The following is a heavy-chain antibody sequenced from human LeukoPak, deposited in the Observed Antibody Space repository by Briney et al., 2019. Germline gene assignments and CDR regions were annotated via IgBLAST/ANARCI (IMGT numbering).Heavy chain of an antibody. Sequence: ASVKVSCKASGYTFTGYYMHWVRQAPGQGLEWMGWINPNSGGTNYAQKFQGRVTMTRDTSISTAYMELSRLRSDDTAVYYCARGTRIPAAGMGYSIYWGQGTLVTVSS. J-gene: IGHJ4*02. CDR2: INPNSGGT. CDR3: ARGTRIPAAGMGYSIY. CDR1: GYTFTGYY. V-gene: IGHV1-2*02. D-gene: IGHD6-13*01.